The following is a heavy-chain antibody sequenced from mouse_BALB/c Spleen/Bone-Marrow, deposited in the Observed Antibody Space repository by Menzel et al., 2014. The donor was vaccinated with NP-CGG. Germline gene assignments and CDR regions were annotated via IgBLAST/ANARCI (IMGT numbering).Heavy chain of an antibody. CDR3: ARDYYGSSHFDY. D-gene: IGHD1-1*01. J-gene: IGHJ2*01. V-gene: IGHV5-6-5*01. CDR2: ISSGGSM. CDR1: GLTFSSFV. Sequence: EVKLVESGGGLVQPGGSLKLSCAASGLTFSSFVMSWVRQTPEKRLEWVASISSGGSMYYSDSVKGRFIISRDNARNILYLQMSSLRSEDTAMYYCARDYYGSSHFDYWGQGSTLTVSS.